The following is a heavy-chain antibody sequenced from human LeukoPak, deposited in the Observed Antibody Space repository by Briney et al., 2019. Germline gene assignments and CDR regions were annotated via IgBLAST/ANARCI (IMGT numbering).Heavy chain of an antibody. J-gene: IGHJ4*02. CDR3: ARAGSGDIYGYGDY. V-gene: IGHV3-66*01. CDR2: LYSGGNT. CDR1: GFTVRTNY. Sequence: GASLRLSCAASGFTVRTNYMSWVRQAPGKGLEWVSVLYSGGNTYYADSVKGRFTISRDDSKNTLYLQMSSLRVEDTAVYYCARAGSGDIYGYGDYWGQGTLVTVSS. D-gene: IGHD5-18*01.